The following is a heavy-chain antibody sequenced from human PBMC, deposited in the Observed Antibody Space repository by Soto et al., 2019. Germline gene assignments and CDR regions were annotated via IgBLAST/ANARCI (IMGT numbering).Heavy chain of an antibody. D-gene: IGHD3-10*01. CDR1: GGSISSGGYY. V-gene: IGHV4-31*03. CDR3: ARVTRGVISAASYNWFDP. CDR2: IYYSGST. Sequence: SETLSLTCTVSGGSISSGGYYWSRLRQHRGKGLEWIGYIYYSGSTYYNPSLKSRVTISVDTSKNQFSLKLSSVTAADTAVYYCARVTRGVISAASYNWFDPWGQGTLVTVSS. J-gene: IGHJ5*02.